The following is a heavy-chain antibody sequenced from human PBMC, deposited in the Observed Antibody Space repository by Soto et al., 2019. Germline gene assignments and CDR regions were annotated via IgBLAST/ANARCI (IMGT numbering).Heavy chain of an antibody. Sequence: LRLSCAASGFTFDDYAMHWVRQAPGKGLEWVSGISWNSGSIGYADSVKGRFTISRDNAKNSLYLQMNSLRAEDTALYYCAKDIRPSPAVAGNGFDYWGQGTLVTVSS. CDR1: GFTFDDYA. CDR3: AKDIRPSPAVAGNGFDY. CDR2: ISWNSGSI. V-gene: IGHV3-9*01. J-gene: IGHJ4*02. D-gene: IGHD6-19*01.